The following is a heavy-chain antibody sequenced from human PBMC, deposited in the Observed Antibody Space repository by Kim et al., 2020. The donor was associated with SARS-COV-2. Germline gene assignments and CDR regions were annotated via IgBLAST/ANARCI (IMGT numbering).Heavy chain of an antibody. V-gene: IGHV5-51*01. CDR1: GYSFTSYW. D-gene: IGHD3-10*01. CDR3: ARQGPMVRGVMSWFDP. J-gene: IGHJ5*02. Sequence: GESLKISCKGSGYSFTSYWIGWVRQMPGKGLEWMGIIYPGDSDTRYSPSFQGQVTISADKSISTAYLQWSSLKASDTAMYYCARQGPMVRGVMSWFDPWGQGTLVTVSS. CDR2: IYPGDSDT.